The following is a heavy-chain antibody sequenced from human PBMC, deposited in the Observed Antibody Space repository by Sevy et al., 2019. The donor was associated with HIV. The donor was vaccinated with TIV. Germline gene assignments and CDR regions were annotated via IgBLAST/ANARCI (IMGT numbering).Heavy chain of an antibody. Sequence: CLEWMGWISPYTGNTNYAQKLQGRVTMTTDTSTSTAYMDLRRLRSHYTAVYYCARDRHEGYFDYCRQGTLITVSS. V-gene: IGHV1-18*01. CDR2: ISPYTGNT. CDR3: ARDRHEGYFDY. J-gene: IGHJ4*02.